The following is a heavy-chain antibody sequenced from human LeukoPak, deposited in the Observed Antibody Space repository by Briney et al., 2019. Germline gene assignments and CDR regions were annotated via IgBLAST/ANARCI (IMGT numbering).Heavy chain of an antibody. Sequence: RASVKVSCKASGGTFSSYTISWVRQAPGQGLEWMGRIIPILGIANYAQKFQGRVTITADKSTSTAYMELSSLRSEDTAVYYCARGTACGGDCYMVDDWFDPWGQGTLVTVSS. V-gene: IGHV1-69*02. D-gene: IGHD2-21*02. CDR1: GGTFSSYT. J-gene: IGHJ5*02. CDR2: IIPILGIA. CDR3: ARGTACGGDCYMVDDWFDP.